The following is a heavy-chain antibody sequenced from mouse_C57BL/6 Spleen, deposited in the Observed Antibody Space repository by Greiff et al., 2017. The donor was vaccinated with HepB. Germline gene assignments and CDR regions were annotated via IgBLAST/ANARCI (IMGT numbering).Heavy chain of an antibody. V-gene: IGHV1-7*01. CDR2: INPSSGYT. Sequence: VQLQQSGAELAKPGASVKLSCKASGYTFTSYWMHWVKQRPGQGLEWIGYINPSSGYTKYNQKFKDKATLTADKSSRTAYMQLSSLTYEDSAVYYCARDGDYWGQGTTLTVSS. CDR1: GYTFTSYW. CDR3: ARDGDY. J-gene: IGHJ2*01. D-gene: IGHD2-3*01.